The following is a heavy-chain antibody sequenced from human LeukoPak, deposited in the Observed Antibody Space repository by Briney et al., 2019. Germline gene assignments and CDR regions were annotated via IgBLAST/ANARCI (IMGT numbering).Heavy chain of an antibody. Sequence: GSLRLSCAASGFTFSYYWMSWVRQTPGKGLEWVANIKQDGSDKYYVDSVKGRFTISRDNAKKSLYLQMHSLRVEDTGVYYCASSFSSGWRTDHWGQGTLVTVSS. CDR1: GFTFSYYW. J-gene: IGHJ4*02. V-gene: IGHV3-7*01. CDR3: ASSFSSGWRTDH. D-gene: IGHD6-19*01. CDR2: IKQDGSDK.